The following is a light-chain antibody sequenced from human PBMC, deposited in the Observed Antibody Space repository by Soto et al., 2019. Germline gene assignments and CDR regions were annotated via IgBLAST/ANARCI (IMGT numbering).Light chain of an antibody. V-gene: IGLV2-8*01. J-gene: IGLJ2*01. CDR3: SSYSGSNTVL. Sequence: QSVLTQPPSASGSPGQSITISCTGTSSDIGAYNYVSWYQQHPGKAPKLIIYEVTRRPSGVPARFSGSTSGNTASLTVSGLQAEDESDYYCSSYSGSNTVLFGGGTKLTVL. CDR2: EVT. CDR1: SSDIGAYNY.